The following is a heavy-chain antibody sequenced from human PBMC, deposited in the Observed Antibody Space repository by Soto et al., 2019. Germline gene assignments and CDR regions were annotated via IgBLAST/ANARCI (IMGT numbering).Heavy chain of an antibody. J-gene: IGHJ4*02. CDR1: GASVRSGRDY. Sequence: ATLALTSTVSGASVRSGRDYGSWIRQPPGKGLEWIGYIYYSGSTNYNPSLKSRVTISVDTSKNQFSLKLSSVTAADTAVYYCARVPHSLWFGEAPYWGQGTLVTVPS. CDR2: IYYSGST. V-gene: IGHV4-61*01. D-gene: IGHD3-10*01. CDR3: ARVPHSLWFGEAPY.